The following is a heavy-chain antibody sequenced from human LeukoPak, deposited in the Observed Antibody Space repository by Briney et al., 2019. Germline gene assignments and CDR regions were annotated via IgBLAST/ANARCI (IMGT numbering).Heavy chain of an antibody. D-gene: IGHD3-10*02. CDR3: AQGVFREFDI. J-gene: IGHJ3*02. Sequence: SETLSLTCTVSGGSISSSYWSWIRQPAGKGLEYIGRIYTSGSTNYNPPLKSRVTMSVDTSKNHFSLKLSSVTAADTALYYCAQGVFREFDIWGQGTMVTVSA. CDR1: GGSISSSY. CDR2: IYTSGST. V-gene: IGHV4-4*07.